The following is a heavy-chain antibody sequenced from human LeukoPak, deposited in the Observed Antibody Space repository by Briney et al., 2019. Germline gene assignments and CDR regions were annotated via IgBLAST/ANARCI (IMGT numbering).Heavy chain of an antibody. CDR3: AKDPYGTRYFDY. V-gene: IGHV3-23*01. J-gene: IGHJ4*02. CDR2: LSGSGYNT. D-gene: IGHD2-2*01. Sequence: PGGSLRLSCAASGFTFSSHALSWVRQAPGKRLEWVSSLSGSGYNTYYADSVKGRFTISRDNSTNTVYLQMNSLRAEDTAVYYCAKDPYGTRYFDYWGQGTLVTVSS. CDR1: GFTFSSHA.